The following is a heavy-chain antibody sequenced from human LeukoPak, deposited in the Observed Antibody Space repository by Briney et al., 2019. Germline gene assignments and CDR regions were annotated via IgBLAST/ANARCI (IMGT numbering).Heavy chain of an antibody. CDR1: GFTFSSYA. J-gene: IGHJ4*02. V-gene: IGHV3-23*01. CDR3: AARPADGRGIILPFDY. D-gene: IGHD1-14*01. CDR2: ISGSGGST. Sequence: GGSLRLSCAASGFTFSSYAMSWVRQAPGKGLEWDSAISGSGGSTYYADSVKGRFTISRDNSKNTLYLQMNSLRAEDTAVYYCAARPADGRGIILPFDYWGQGTLVTVSS.